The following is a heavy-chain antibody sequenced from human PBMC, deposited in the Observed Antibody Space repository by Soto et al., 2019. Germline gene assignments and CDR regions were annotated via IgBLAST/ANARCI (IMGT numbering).Heavy chain of an antibody. CDR1: SGSISSSHW. CDR2: IYHSGST. Sequence: QVQLQESGPGLVKPSGTLSLTCAVSSGSISSSHWWSWVRQPPGKGLEWIGEIYHSGSTNYKPSLKRRVTISIDKSKNHFSLNLSSVTAADTAVYYCARGGDYRFDYCGQGTLVTVSS. V-gene: IGHV4-4*02. CDR3: ARGGDYRFDY. J-gene: IGHJ4*02. D-gene: IGHD4-17*01.